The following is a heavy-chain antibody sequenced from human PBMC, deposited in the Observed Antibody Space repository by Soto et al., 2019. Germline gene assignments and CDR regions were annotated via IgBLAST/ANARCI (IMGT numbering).Heavy chain of an antibody. D-gene: IGHD3-16*01. J-gene: IGHJ4*02. CDR3: PRDTFGPRDY. V-gene: IGHV3-74*01. CDR2: INPDGSST. Sequence: PGGSLRLSCAASEFTFNTYWIHWVRQAPGKGLVWVSRINPDGSSTSYADSVKGRFTISRDNAQNTVYLQMNSLRAEDTAVYYCPRDTFGPRDYWGQGTLVTVSS. CDR1: EFTFNTYW.